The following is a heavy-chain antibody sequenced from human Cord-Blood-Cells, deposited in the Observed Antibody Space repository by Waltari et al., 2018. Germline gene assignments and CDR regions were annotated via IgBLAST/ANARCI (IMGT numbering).Heavy chain of an antibody. D-gene: IGHD2-2*01. CDR3: AKDLGYCSSTSCYQDY. CDR2: ISYDGSNK. Sequence: QVQLVDSGGGVVQPVRSLRLSCAASGFTFSTYGMHWVRQAPGHGVEWVAVISYDGSNKYYADSVKGRFTISRDNSKNTLYLQMNSLRAEDTAVYYCAKDLGYCSSTSCYQDYWGQGTLVTVSS. CDR1: GFTFSTYG. J-gene: IGHJ4*02. V-gene: IGHV3-30*18.